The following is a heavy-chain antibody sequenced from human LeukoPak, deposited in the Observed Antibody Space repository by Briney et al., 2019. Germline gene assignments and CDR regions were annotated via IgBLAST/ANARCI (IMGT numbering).Heavy chain of an antibody. D-gene: IGHD3-22*01. V-gene: IGHV4-4*07. J-gene: IGHJ3*02. CDR3: ARGWIYYDSSGYAFDI. Sequence: SETLSLTCTVSGGSISSYWSWIRQPAGKGLEWIGRIYTSGSTNYNPSLKSRDTMSVDTPKNQFSLKLSSVTAADTAVFYCARGWIYYDSSGYAFDIWGQGTMVTVSS. CDR1: GGSISSY. CDR2: IYTSGST.